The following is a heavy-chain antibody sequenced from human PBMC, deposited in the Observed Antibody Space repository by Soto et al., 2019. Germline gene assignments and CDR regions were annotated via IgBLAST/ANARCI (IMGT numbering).Heavy chain of an antibody. D-gene: IGHD3-10*01. CDR2: IYSGGST. J-gene: IGHJ6*02. V-gene: IGHV3-66*01. Sequence: PGGSLRLSCAASGFTVSSNYMSWVRQAPGKGLEWVSVIYSGGSTYYADSVKGRFTISRDNSKNALYLQMNSLRAEDTAVYYCARDGRELWFGEPNVPEVYYYYYGMDVWGQGTTVTVSS. CDR1: GFTVSSNY. CDR3: ARDGRELWFGEPNVPEVYYYYYGMDV.